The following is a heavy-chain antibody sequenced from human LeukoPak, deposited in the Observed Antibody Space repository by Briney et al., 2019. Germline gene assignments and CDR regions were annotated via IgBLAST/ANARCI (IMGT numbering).Heavy chain of an antibody. J-gene: IGHJ3*02. D-gene: IGHD6-19*01. CDR2: ISYDGSTK. CDR3: ARAVRYSSGWYGPGAFDI. Sequence: GGSLRLSCAASGFTFSNYAIHWVRQAPGKGLEWVTIISYDGSTKYYADSVKGRFSISRDNSKNTVHLQMNSLRAEDTAVYYCARAVRYSSGWYGPGAFDIWGQGTMVTVSS. V-gene: IGHV3-30*04. CDR1: GFTFSNYA.